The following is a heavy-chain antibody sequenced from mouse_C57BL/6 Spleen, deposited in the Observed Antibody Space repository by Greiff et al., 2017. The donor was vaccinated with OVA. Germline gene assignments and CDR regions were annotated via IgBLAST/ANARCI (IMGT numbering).Heavy chain of an antibody. CDR3: ARSTLTGYYFDY. Sequence: VQLQESGPELVKPGASVKISCKASGYAFSSSWMNWVKQRPGKGLEWIGRIYPGDGDTKYNGKFKGKATLTADKSSSTAYMQLSSLTSEDSAVYFCARSTLTGYYFDYWGQGTTLTVSS. CDR1: GYAFSSSW. V-gene: IGHV1-82*01. J-gene: IGHJ2*01. CDR2: IYPGDGDT. D-gene: IGHD4-1*01.